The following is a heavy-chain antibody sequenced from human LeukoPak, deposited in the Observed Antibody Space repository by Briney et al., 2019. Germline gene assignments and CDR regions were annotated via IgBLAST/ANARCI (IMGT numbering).Heavy chain of an antibody. Sequence: GGSLRLSCAASGFTFSHYGMHWVRQAPGKGLVWVSGINSDGSSTRYADSVKGRFSLSRDNAKNTLYLQVNSLRAEDTAVYYCARDSLYGMDVWGQGTTVTVS. CDR3: ARDSLYGMDV. CDR2: INSDGSST. CDR1: GFTFSHYG. J-gene: IGHJ6*02. V-gene: IGHV3-74*01.